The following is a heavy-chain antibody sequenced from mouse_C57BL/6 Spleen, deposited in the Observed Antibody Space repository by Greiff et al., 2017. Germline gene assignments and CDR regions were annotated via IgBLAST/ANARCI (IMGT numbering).Heavy chain of an antibody. D-gene: IGHD1-3*01. CDR1: GYTFTEYT. CDR2: FYPGSGSI. Sequence: VQLQQSGAELVKPGASVKLSCKASGYTFTEYTIHWVKQRSGQGLEWIGWFYPGSGSIKYNEKFKDKATLTADKSSSTVYMELSRLTSEDSAVYFCARHEEGGTRTFYYAMDYWGQGTSVTVSS. V-gene: IGHV1-62-2*01. J-gene: IGHJ4*01. CDR3: ARHEEGGTRTFYYAMDY.